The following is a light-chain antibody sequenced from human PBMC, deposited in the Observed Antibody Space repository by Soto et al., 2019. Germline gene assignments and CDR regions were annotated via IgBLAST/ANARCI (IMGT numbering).Light chain of an antibody. CDR1: GSNIGAGYD. CDR3: QSYDSSLSGDWV. Sequence: QSVLTQPPSVSGAPGQRVTISCTGSGSNIGAGYDVHWYQQLPGTAPKLLIYGNTNRPSGVPDRFSGSWSGTSASLAITGLQAEDEADYYCQSYDSSLSGDWVFGGGTKLTVL. J-gene: IGLJ3*02. CDR2: GNT. V-gene: IGLV1-40*01.